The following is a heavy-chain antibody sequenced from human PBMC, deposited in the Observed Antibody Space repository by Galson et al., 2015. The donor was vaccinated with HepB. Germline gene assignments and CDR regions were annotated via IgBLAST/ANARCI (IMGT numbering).Heavy chain of an antibody. J-gene: IGHJ3*02. CDR2: IYWDDDK. Sequence: PALVKPTQTLTLTCTFSGFSLSTSGVGVGWIRQPPGKALEWLALIYWDDDKRYSPSLKSRLTITKDTSKNQVVLTMTNMDPVDTATYYCAHRRLYYYDSSGRDAFDIWGQGTMVTVSS. CDR3: AHRRLYYYDSSGRDAFDI. V-gene: IGHV2-5*02. D-gene: IGHD3-22*01. CDR1: GFSLSTSGVG.